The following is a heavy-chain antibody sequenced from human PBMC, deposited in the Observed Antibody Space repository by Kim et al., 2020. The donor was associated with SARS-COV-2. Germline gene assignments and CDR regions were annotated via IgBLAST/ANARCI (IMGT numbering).Heavy chain of an antibody. Sequence: SETLSLTCTVSGGSISSSSYYWGWIRQPPGKGLEWIGSIYYSGSTYYNPSLKSRVTISVDTSKNQFSLKLSSVTAADTAVHYCAILLGVVEGMVRGVALDFDYWGQGTLVTVSS. D-gene: IGHD3-10*01. J-gene: IGHJ4*02. CDR1: GGSISSSSYY. CDR2: IYYSGST. CDR3: AILLGVVEGMVRGVALDFDY. V-gene: IGHV4-39*01.